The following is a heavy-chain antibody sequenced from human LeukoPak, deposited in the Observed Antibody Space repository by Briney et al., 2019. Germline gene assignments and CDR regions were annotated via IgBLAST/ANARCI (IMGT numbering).Heavy chain of an antibody. J-gene: IGHJ4*02. D-gene: IGHD4-17*01. V-gene: IGHV4-31*03. CDR1: GGSISSGGYY. Sequence: SQTLSLTCTVSGGSISSGGYYWSWIRQHPGKGLEWIGYICYSGNSYYNPSLKSRVTISVDTSKNQFSLKLSSVTAADTTVYYCARTDYGPFDYWGQGTLVTVSS. CDR2: ICYSGNS. CDR3: ARTDYGPFDY.